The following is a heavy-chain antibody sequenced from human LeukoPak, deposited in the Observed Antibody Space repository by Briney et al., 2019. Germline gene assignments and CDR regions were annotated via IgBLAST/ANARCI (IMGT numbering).Heavy chain of an antibody. V-gene: IGHV4-34*01. D-gene: IGHD2/OR15-2a*01. CDR3: ARVLPDAFDI. J-gene: IGHJ3*02. CDR2: INHSGST. Sequence: SETLSLTCTVSRGSISSSYWSWICQPPGKGLEWIGEINHSGSTNYNPSLKSRVTISVDTSKNQFSLKLSSVTAADTAVYYCARVLPDAFDIWGQGTMVTVSS. CDR1: RGSISSSY.